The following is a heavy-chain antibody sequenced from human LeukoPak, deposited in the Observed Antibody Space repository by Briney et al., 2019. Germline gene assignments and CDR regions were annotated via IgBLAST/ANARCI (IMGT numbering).Heavy chain of an antibody. CDR1: GYTFTGYY. Sequence: ASVKVSCKASGYTFTGYYMHRVRQATGQGLEWMGWMNPNSGNTGYAQKFQGRVTMTRNTSISTAYMELSSLRSEDTAVYYCARAHVLLWFRELSGRPSYYYMDVWGKGTTVTVSS. V-gene: IGHV1-8*02. J-gene: IGHJ6*03. D-gene: IGHD3-10*01. CDR2: MNPNSGNT. CDR3: ARAHVLLWFRELSGRPSYYYMDV.